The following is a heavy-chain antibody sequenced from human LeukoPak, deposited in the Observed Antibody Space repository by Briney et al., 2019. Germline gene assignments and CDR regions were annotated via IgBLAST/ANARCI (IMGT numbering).Heavy chain of an antibody. V-gene: IGHV3-23*01. CDR2: ISGSGGST. Sequence: GGSLRLSCAVSGFTFSSHWMSWVRQAPGKGLEWVSAISGSGGSTYYADSVKGRFTISRDNSKNTLYLQMNSLRAEDTAVYYCAKVGDGSGWYYFDYWGQGTLVTVSS. J-gene: IGHJ4*02. CDR1: GFTFSSHW. D-gene: IGHD6-19*01. CDR3: AKVGDGSGWYYFDY.